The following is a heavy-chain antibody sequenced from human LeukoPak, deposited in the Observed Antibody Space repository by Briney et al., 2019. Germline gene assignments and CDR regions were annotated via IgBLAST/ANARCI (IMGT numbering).Heavy chain of an antibody. Sequence: NPGGSLGLSCAASGFTVSSNYMSWVRQPPGKGLEWIGTLFYSGSTKYNPSLNSRVNIYAVTSKSQFSLKMTSVTAADTAVYYCARRAYSVPYAFEIWGQGTMVTVS. V-gene: IGHV4-59*08. CDR2: LFYSGST. CDR3: ARRAYSVPYAFEI. D-gene: IGHD2-21*01. J-gene: IGHJ3*02. CDR1: GFTVSSNY.